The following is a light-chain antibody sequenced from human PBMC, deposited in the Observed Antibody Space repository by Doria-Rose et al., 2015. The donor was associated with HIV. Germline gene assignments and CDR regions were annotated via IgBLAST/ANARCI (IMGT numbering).Light chain of an antibody. V-gene: IGKV3-20*01. CDR3: QQYGTSRGT. CDR2: DAS. J-gene: IGKJ5*01. Sequence: TQSPGTLSLSPGERATLSCRASQRVKSSYLAWYQQEPGQAPVLLIYDASTRATGIPDRFSGSGSGTDFTLTISRLEPEDVAVYYCQQYGTSRGTFGQGARLEIK. CDR1: QRVKSSY.